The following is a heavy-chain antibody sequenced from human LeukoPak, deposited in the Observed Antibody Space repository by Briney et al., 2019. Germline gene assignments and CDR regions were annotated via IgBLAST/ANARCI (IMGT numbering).Heavy chain of an antibody. CDR1: GYSIRSGFY. CDR3: ARGKGSGWYI. Sequence: PSETLSLTCTVSGYSIRSGFYWGWIRPPPGKGLEWVGTIYHSGNTYYNPSLNSRVTISMDTSKNHFSLKLTSVTAADTAVYYCARGKGSGWYIWGQGTLVTVSS. CDR2: IYHSGNT. D-gene: IGHD6-19*01. V-gene: IGHV4-38-2*02. J-gene: IGHJ4*02.